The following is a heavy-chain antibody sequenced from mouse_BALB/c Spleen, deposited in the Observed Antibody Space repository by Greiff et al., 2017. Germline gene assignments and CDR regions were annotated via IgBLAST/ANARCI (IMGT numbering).Heavy chain of an antibody. CDR1: GFSFSSFG. D-gene: IGHD2-4*01. J-gene: IGHJ4*01. CDR2: ISSGSSTI. CDR3: ARLGMCSTMITTDYAMDY. Sequence: DVQLVESGGGLVQPGGSRKLSCAVSGFSFSSFGMHWVRQAPEKGLEWVAYISSGSSTIYYADTVKGRFTISRDNPKNTLFLQMTSLRSENTAMYYCARLGMCSTMITTDYAMDYWGQGTSVTGSS. V-gene: IGHV5-17*02.